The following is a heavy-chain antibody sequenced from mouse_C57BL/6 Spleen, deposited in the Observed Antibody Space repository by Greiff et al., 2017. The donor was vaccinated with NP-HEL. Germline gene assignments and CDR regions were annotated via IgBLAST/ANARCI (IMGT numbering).Heavy chain of an antibody. J-gene: IGHJ2*01. D-gene: IGHD1-1*02. CDR1: GYSITSGYY. V-gene: IGHV3-6*01. Sequence: DVQLQESGPGLVKPSQSLSLTCSVTGYSITSGYYWNWIRQFPGNKLEWMGYISYDGSNNYNPSLKNRISITRDTSKNQFFLKLNSVTTEDTATYYCARGGGGYFDYWGQGTTLTVSS. CDR2: ISYDGSN. CDR3: ARGGGGYFDY.